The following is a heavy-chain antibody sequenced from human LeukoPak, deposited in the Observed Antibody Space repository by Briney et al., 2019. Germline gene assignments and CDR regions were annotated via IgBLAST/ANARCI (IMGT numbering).Heavy chain of an antibody. CDR1: GYTFTGYY. Sequence: GASVKVSCKASGYTFTGYYMHWVRQAPGQGLEWMGWINPNSGGTNYAQKFQGRVTMTRDTSISTAYMELSRLRSDDTAVYYCARDDGILSRSYEGAFDIWGQGTMVTVSS. V-gene: IGHV1-2*02. CDR2: INPNSGGT. D-gene: IGHD1-26*01. CDR3: ARDDGILSRSYEGAFDI. J-gene: IGHJ3*02.